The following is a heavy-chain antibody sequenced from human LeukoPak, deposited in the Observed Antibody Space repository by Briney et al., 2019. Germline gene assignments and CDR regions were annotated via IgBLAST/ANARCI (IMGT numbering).Heavy chain of an antibody. CDR1: GFTFSSYT. J-gene: IGHJ4*02. D-gene: IGHD3-10*01. Sequence: TGGSLRLSCAASGFTFSSYTMHWVRQAPGKGLEWVAVISHDGSKTYYADSVKGRFTISRDNSKNTLYLQMNSLRAEDTAVYYCAKTDRITMVRGVITERWGQGTLVTVSS. CDR3: AKTDRITMVRGVITER. V-gene: IGHV3-30-3*02. CDR2: ISHDGSKT.